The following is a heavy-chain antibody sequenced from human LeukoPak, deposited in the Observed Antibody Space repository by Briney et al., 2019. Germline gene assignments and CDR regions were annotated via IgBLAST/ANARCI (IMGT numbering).Heavy chain of an antibody. J-gene: IGHJ5*02. CDR3: ATSVTMMGNWFDP. V-gene: IGHV1-24*01. D-gene: IGHD3-22*01. CDR1: GYTLTELS. CDR2: FDPEDGET. Sequence: ASVKVSYKVSGYTLTELSMHWVRQAPGKGLEWMGGFDPEDGETIYAQKFQGRVTMTEDTSTDTAYMELSSLRSEDTAVYYCATSVTMMGNWFDPWGQGTLVTVSS.